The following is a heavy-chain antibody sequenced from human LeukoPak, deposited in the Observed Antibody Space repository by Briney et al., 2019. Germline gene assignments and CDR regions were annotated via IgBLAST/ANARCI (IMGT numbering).Heavy chain of an antibody. J-gene: IGHJ6*02. CDR1: GGSISSGGYY. D-gene: IGHD3-10*01. Sequence: SQTLSLTCTVSGGSISSGGYYWSWIRQHPGKGLEWIGRIYTSGSTNYNPSLKSRVTISVDTSKNQFSLKLSSVTAADTAVYYCASREGGPQSYFTLDVWGQGTTVTVSS. CDR2: IYTSGST. CDR3: ASREGGPQSYFTLDV. V-gene: IGHV4-61*02.